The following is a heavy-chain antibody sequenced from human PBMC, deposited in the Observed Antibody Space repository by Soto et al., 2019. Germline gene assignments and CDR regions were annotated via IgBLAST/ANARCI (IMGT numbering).Heavy chain of an antibody. D-gene: IGHD5-18*01. CDR1: GGSISSYY. J-gene: IGHJ4*02. CDR2: IYYSGST. V-gene: IGHV4-59*01. CDR3: ARVVDTAMEPEYYFDY. Sequence: SETLSLTCTVSGGSISSYYWSWIRQPPGKGLEWIGYIYYSGSTNYNPSLKSRVTISVDTSKNQFSLKLSSVTAADTAVYYCARVVDTAMEPEYYFDYWGQGTLVTVSS.